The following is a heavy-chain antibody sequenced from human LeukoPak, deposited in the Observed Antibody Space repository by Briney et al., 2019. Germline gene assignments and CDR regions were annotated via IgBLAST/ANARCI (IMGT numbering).Heavy chain of an antibody. V-gene: IGHV4-30-2*01. CDR3: ARVPHAVDAFDI. CDR2: IYHSGST. Sequence: PSETLSLTCTVSGGSVSSGSYYWSWIRQPPGKGLEWIGYIYHSGSTYYNPSLKSRVTISVDRSKNQFSLKLSSVTAADTAVYYCARVPHAVDAFDIWGQGTMVTVSS. CDR1: GGSVSSGSYY. J-gene: IGHJ3*02.